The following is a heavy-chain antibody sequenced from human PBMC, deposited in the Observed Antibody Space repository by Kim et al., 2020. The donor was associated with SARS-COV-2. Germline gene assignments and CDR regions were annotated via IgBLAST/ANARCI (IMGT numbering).Heavy chain of an antibody. Sequence: GGSLRLSCAVSGFSLSSYAMYWVRHAPGKGLELVAMISYDETQKYYSSSLKGRVTISRDVSKSIVFLQMDNLRLDDTAVYYCTRGHRGNPPNWFHPWGHGTLVTVSS. CDR3: TRGHRGNPPNWFHP. D-gene: IGHD3-10*01. V-gene: IGHV3-30*04. CDR2: ISYDETQK. CDR1: GFSLSSYA. J-gene: IGHJ5*02.